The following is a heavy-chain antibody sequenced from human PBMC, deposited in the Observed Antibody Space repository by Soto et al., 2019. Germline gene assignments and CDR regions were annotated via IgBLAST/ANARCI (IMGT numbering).Heavy chain of an antibody. V-gene: IGHV3-33*01. CDR3: ATLMVYSSYGMDV. J-gene: IGHJ6*02. CDR2: IWYDGSDK. Sequence: GGSLRLSCAASGFTFSSYGMHWVRQAPGKGLEWVAVIWYDGSDKYYADSVKGRFTISRDNSKNTLYLQMNSLRAEDTAVYYCATLMVYSSYGMDVWGQGTTVTVSS. CDR1: GFTFSSYG. D-gene: IGHD2-8*01.